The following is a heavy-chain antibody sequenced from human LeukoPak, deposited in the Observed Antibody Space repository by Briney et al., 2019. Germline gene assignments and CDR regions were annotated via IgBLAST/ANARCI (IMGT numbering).Heavy chain of an antibody. CDR3: ARLDNYYDSSGYYYNWFDP. Sequence: GASLQISCKGSGSIFTSYWIGWVRPLPGKGLEWMGIIYPGDSDTTSTPSFQGQVTISADKSISTAYLQWSSLKASDTAMYYCARLDNYYDSSGYYYNWFDPWGQGTLVTVSS. V-gene: IGHV5-51*01. CDR2: IYPGDSDT. CDR1: GSIFTSYW. D-gene: IGHD3-22*01. J-gene: IGHJ5*02.